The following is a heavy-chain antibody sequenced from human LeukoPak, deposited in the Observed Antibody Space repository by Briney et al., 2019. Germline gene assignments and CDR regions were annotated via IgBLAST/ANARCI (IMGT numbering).Heavy chain of an antibody. V-gene: IGHV4-38-2*02. J-gene: IGHJ5*02. CDR3: ARESPVYNWFDP. CDR2: IHHSGST. D-gene: IGHD2-2*01. CDR1: GYSISSGYY. Sequence: SETLSLTCTVSGYSISSGYYWGWIRQPPGKGLEWIGSIHHSGSTYYNPSLKSRVTISVDTSKNQFSLKLSSVTAADTAVYYCARESPVYNWFDPWGQGTLVTVSS.